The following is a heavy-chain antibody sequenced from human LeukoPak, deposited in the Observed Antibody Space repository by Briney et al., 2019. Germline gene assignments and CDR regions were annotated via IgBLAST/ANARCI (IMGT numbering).Heavy chain of an antibody. V-gene: IGHV3-21*01. D-gene: IGHD4-23*01. J-gene: IGHJ3*02. Sequence: GGSLRLSCAASGFTFSSYWMTWVRRAPGKGLEWVSSISSSSSYIYYADSVKGRFTISRDNAKNSLYLQMNSLRAEDTAVYYCASDYYGGKKDAFDIWGQGTMVTVPS. CDR3: ASDYYGGKKDAFDI. CDR1: GFTFSSYW. CDR2: ISSSSSYI.